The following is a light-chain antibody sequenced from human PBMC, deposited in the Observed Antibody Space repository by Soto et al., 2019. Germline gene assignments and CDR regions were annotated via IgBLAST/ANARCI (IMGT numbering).Light chain of an antibody. CDR2: EVS. CDR3: SSYTSRGTPRWV. CDR1: SSDVGGYNY. V-gene: IGLV2-14*01. Sequence: QSALTQPASVSGSPGQSITISCTGTSSDVGGYNYVSWYQQHPGKAPKLMIYEVSNRPSGVSNRFSGSKSGNTASLTISGLRAEDEADYYCSSYTSRGTPRWVFGGGTKLTVL. J-gene: IGLJ3*02.